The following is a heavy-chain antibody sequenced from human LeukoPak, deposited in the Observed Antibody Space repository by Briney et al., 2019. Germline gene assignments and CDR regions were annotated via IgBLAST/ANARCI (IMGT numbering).Heavy chain of an antibody. CDR1: GYTFTGYY. D-gene: IGHD3-10*01. Sequence: AASVKVSCKASGYTFTGYYMHWVRQAPGQGLEWMGWINPNSGGTNYAQKFQGRVTMTRDTSISTAYMELSRLRSDDTAVYYCARAPSRGWFGENYFDYWGQGTLVTVSS. CDR3: ARAPSRGWFGENYFDY. V-gene: IGHV1-2*02. J-gene: IGHJ4*02. CDR2: INPNSGGT.